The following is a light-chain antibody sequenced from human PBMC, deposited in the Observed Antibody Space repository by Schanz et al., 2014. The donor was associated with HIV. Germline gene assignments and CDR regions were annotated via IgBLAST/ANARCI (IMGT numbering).Light chain of an antibody. V-gene: IGKV3-20*01. CDR1: QTVSSNS. Sequence: EMVMTQSPGSLSLSPGERATLSCRASQTVSSNSLGWYQQKRGQVPRLLIYSASRRANGIPDRFSGSGSGTDFTLTISRLEPEDFAVYYCQHYGSSFGPGTKVDIK. CDR2: SAS. CDR3: QHYGSS. J-gene: IGKJ3*01.